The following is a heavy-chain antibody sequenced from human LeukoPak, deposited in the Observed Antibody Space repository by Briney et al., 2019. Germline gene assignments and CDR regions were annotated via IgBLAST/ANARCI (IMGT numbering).Heavy chain of an antibody. Sequence: GGSLRLSCAASGFTVSSNYMSWVRQAPGKGLEWVSIIYSGGSSFYADSVKGRFTISRDNSKNTLYLQMNSLRAEDTAVYYCARELKGNYDYWGQGTLVTVSS. CDR2: IYSGGSS. V-gene: IGHV3-53*05. D-gene: IGHD5-24*01. J-gene: IGHJ4*02. CDR3: ARELKGNYDY. CDR1: GFTVSSNY.